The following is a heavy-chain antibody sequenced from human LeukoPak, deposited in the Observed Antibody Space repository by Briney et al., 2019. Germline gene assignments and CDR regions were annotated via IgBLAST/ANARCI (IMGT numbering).Heavy chain of an antibody. D-gene: IGHD2-15*01. CDR1: GGSISSYY. CDR2: IYYSGST. CDR3: PRVEDGYCSGGGCYSGYFQH. V-gene: IGHV4-59*01. Sequence: SETLSLTCTVSGGSISSYYWSCIRQPPGKGLEWIGYIYYSGSTNYNPSLKSRVTISVDTSQIQFSLKLCSVTAADTAVYYCPRVEDGYCSGGGCYSGYFQHWGQGTLVTVSS. J-gene: IGHJ1*01.